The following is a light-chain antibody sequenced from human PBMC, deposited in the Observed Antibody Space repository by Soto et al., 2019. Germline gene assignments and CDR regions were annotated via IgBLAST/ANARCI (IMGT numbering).Light chain of an antibody. J-gene: IGLJ2*01. CDR3: TSWTTSTTMK. Sequence: QSALTQPASVSGSPGQSITISCTGTSSDVGAYNYVSWYQQHPGKAPKLMIYDVNIRPSGVSNRFSGSNSGNTASLTISGLQAEDEADYYCTSWTTSTTMKFGGGAKVTVL. CDR1: SSDVGAYNY. CDR2: DVN. V-gene: IGLV2-14*01.